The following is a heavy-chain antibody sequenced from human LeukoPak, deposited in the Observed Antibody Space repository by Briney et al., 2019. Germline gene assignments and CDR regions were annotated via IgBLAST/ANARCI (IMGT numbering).Heavy chain of an antibody. CDR2: INPSGGGT. D-gene: IGHD2-2*01. V-gene: IGHV1-46*01. CDR3: ARPTTSHYPFDY. CDR1: GYTFTSYF. Sequence: ASVNVSCKASGYTFTSYFMHWVRQAPGPGLEGMGIINPSGGGTSYAQKFQGRVTMTRDTSTSTVYMELSSLRSEDTAVYYCARPTTSHYPFDYWGQGTLVTVSS. J-gene: IGHJ4*02.